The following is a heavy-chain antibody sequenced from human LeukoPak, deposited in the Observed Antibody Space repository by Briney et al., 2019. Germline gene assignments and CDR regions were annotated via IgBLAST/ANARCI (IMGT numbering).Heavy chain of an antibody. D-gene: IGHD3-10*01. J-gene: IGHJ4*02. CDR3: ARDLYYYGSGSSFDY. CDR2: ISGGGNT. V-gene: IGHV3-53*01. Sequence: GGSLRLSCAVSGFTVSNNYMSWVRQAPGKGLEWVSVISGGGNTYDADSVKGRFTISRDNAKNSLYLQMNSLRAEDTAVYYCARDLYYYGSGSSFDYWGQGTLVTVSS. CDR1: GFTVSNNY.